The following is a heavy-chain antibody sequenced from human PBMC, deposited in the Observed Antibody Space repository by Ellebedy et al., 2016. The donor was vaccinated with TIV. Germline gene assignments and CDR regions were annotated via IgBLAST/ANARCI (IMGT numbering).Heavy chain of an antibody. CDR3: ARDGSEWSRDY. CDR2: IVFSETAA. V-gene: IGHV3-21*01. Sequence: GGSLRLSXAASGFTFNIAGMTWVRQAPGKGLEWVGTIVFSETAAYYSDSVKGRFIISRDNAKNSLFLQMNSLRVEDTAVYYCARDGSEWSRDYWGQGTLVTVSS. J-gene: IGHJ4*02. D-gene: IGHD3-3*01. CDR1: GFTFNIAG.